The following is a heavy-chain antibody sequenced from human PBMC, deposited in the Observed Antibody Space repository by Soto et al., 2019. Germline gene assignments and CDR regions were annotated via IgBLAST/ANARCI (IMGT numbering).Heavy chain of an antibody. V-gene: IGHV4-31*03. Sequence: QVQLQESGPGLVKPSQTLSLTCTVSGGSIRSGGYYWTWIRQHPGKGLEWIGYIYYTGSTYYTPSPXXRVPISVATSKXXXSXXLSSVTAADTAVYYCARASLGYCSSTSCRSTWFDPWGQGTLVTVSS. D-gene: IGHD2-2*01. CDR1: GGSIRSGGYY. CDR2: IYYTGST. J-gene: IGHJ5*02. CDR3: ARASLGYCSSTSCRSTWFDP.